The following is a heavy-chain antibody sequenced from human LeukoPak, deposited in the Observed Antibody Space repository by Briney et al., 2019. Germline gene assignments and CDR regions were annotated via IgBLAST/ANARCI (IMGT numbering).Heavy chain of an antibody. V-gene: IGHV3-30*02. D-gene: IGHD4-23*01. J-gene: IGHJ6*03. CDR3: AKGGDYGGNSFYYYYYMDV. CDR2: IRYDGSNK. Sequence: PGGSLRLSCAASGFTFSSYGMHWVRQAPGKGLEWVAFIRYDGSNKYYADSVKGRFTISRDNSKNTLYLQMNSLRAEDTAVYYCAKGGDYGGNSFYYYYYMDVWGKGTTVTVSS. CDR1: GFTFSSYG.